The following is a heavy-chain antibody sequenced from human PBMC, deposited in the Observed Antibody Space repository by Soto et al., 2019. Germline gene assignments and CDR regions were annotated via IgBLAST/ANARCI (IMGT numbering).Heavy chain of an antibody. D-gene: IGHD3-22*01. CDR1: GYTFTSYD. CDR3: ASWYYYDSSGYYFWPHAFDI. CDR2: MNPNSGNT. V-gene: IGHV1-8*01. Sequence: ASVKVSCKASGYTFTSYDINWVRQATGQGLEWMGWMNPNSGNTGYAQKFQGRVTMTRNTSISTAYMELSSLRSEDTAVYYCASWYYYDSSGYYFWPHAFDIWGQGTMVTVS. J-gene: IGHJ3*02.